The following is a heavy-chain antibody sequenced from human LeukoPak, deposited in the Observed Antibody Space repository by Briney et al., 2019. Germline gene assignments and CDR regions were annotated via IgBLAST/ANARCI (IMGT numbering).Heavy chain of an antibody. CDR3: AKDLKVVVAATPDY. V-gene: IGHV3-23*01. CDR2: ISGSGGST. CDR1: GFTFSSYA. Sequence: PGGSLRLSCAASGFTFSSYAMSWVRQAPGKGLEWVSAISGSGGSTYYADSVKGRFTISRDNSKNTLYLQMNSLRAGDTPVYYCAKDLKVVVAATPDYWGQGTLVTVSS. J-gene: IGHJ4*02. D-gene: IGHD2-15*01.